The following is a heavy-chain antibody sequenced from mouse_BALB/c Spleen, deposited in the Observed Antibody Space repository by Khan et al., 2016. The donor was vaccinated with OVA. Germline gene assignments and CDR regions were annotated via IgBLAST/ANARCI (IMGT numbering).Heavy chain of an antibody. Sequence: QVQLKESGPGLVAPSQSLSITCTVSGFSLTDFGVHWVRQPPGKGLELLVLIWSDGTTTYNSALKSRLSVSKDTSKSQVFLKMNSLQTDDTAMYYCASNSYPYAMDYWGQGTSVTVSS. CDR1: GFSLTDFG. V-gene: IGHV2-6*02. CDR2: IWSDGTT. CDR3: ASNSYPYAMDY. J-gene: IGHJ4*01.